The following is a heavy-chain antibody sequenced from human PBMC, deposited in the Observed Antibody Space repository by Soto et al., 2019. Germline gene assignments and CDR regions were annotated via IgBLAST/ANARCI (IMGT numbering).Heavy chain of an antibody. CDR3: AVGGNYLSMDV. CDR2: INPDGGGT. J-gene: IGHJ6*02. V-gene: IGHV1-46*01. Sequence: QVQLVQSRAEVKKPGASVKVSCKASGYTFTSYYMHWVRLAPGQGLEWMGIINPDGGGTSYAQQFQGRVIMTRDTSTSIVYMEMSSLRSEDTAVYYCAVGGNYLSMDVWGQGTTVTVSS. CDR1: GYTFTSYY. D-gene: IGHD4-4*01.